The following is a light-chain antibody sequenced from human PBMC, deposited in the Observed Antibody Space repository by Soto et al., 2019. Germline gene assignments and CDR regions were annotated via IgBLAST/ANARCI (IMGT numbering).Light chain of an antibody. CDR1: QSAGSSY. CDR3: QQYSSSSWT. Sequence: IVLTQSPGTLSLSPGERATLSCKASQSAGSSYSAWYQQKPGQAPRLLIYAASNSATGIPDRFSGSGSGTVFTLTSSRLEPEDFAVYYCQQYSSSSWTFGQGTKVDI. J-gene: IGKJ1*01. CDR2: AAS. V-gene: IGKV3-20*01.